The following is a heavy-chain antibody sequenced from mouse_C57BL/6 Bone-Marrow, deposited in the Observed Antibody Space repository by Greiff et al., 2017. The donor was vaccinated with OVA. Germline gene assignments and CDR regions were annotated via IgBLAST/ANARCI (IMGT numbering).Heavy chain of an antibody. Sequence: VQLQQPGAELVKPGASVKLSCKASGYTFTSYWMHWVKQRPGHGLEWIGMIHPNSGSTNYNEKFKSKATLTVDKSSSTAYMQLSSLTSEDSEVYYCARGEGITRFDYWGQGTTLTVSS. V-gene: IGHV1-64*01. CDR1: GYTFTSYW. CDR2: IHPNSGST. CDR3: ARGEGITRFDY. J-gene: IGHJ2*01.